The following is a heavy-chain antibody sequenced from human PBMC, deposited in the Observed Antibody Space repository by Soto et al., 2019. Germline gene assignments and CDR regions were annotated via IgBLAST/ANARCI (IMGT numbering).Heavy chain of an antibody. Sequence: ASVKVSCKASGYTFTGYYMHWVRQAPGQGLEWMGWINPNSGGTNYAQKLQGRVTMTTDTSTSTAYMELRSLRSDDTAVYYCARDGVDTATGYYYGMDVGGQGTRVTVSS. CDR2: INPNSGGT. CDR1: GYTFTGYY. V-gene: IGHV1-2*02. CDR3: ARDGVDTATGYYYGMDV. D-gene: IGHD5-18*01. J-gene: IGHJ6*02.